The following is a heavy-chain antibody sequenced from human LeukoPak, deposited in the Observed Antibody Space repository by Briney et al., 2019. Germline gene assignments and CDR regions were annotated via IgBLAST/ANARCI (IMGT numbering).Heavy chain of an antibody. CDR1: GFTFSSYE. CDR2: ISSSGSTI. D-gene: IGHD1-26*01. V-gene: IGHV3-48*03. Sequence: GGSLRLSCAASGFTFSSYEMNWVRQAPGKGLEWVSYISSSGSTIYYADSVKGRLTISRDNAKNSLYLQMNSLRAEDTAVYYCSRNMGAKGYYYYYGMDVWGQGTTVTVSS. J-gene: IGHJ6*02. CDR3: SRNMGAKGYYYYYGMDV.